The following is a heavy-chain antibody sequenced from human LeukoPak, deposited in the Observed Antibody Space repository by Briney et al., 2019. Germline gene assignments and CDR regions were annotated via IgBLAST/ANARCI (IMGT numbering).Heavy chain of an antibody. CDR2: ISSSSSTI. D-gene: IGHD3-22*01. CDR1: GFTFSSYR. Sequence: GGSLRLSCAASGFTFSSYRMNWVRQAPGKGLEWVTYISSSSSTIYYADSVKGRFTISRDNAKNSLYLQMNSLRDEDTAVYYCARGDSSGYGPDHWGQGTLVTVSS. V-gene: IGHV3-48*02. J-gene: IGHJ5*02. CDR3: ARGDSSGYGPDH.